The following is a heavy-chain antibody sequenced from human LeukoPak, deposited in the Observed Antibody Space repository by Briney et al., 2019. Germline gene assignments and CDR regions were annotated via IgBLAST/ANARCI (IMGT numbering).Heavy chain of an antibody. V-gene: IGHV1-2*02. CDR1: GYTFTGYY. D-gene: IGHD5-24*01. Sequence: GASVKVSCKASGYTFTGYYMHWVRQAPGQGLEWMGWINPNSGGTNYAQKFQGRVTMTRDTSISTAYMELRRLRSDDTAVYYCARESRDGYSDAFDIWGQGTMVTVSS. CDR2: INPNSGGT. J-gene: IGHJ3*02. CDR3: ARESRDGYSDAFDI.